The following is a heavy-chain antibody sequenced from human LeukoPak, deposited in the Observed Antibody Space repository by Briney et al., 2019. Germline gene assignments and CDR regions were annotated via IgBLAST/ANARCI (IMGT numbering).Heavy chain of an antibody. J-gene: IGHJ4*02. CDR2: ISGSGGST. CDR3: AKDAPVNIVVVPAANS. Sequence: GGSLRLSCAASGFTFSSYAMSWVRQAPGKGLEWVSAISGSGGSTYYADSVKGRFTISRDNSKNTLYLQMNSLRAKDTAVYYCAKDAPVNIVVVPAANSWGQGTLVTVSS. D-gene: IGHD2-2*01. V-gene: IGHV3-23*01. CDR1: GFTFSSYA.